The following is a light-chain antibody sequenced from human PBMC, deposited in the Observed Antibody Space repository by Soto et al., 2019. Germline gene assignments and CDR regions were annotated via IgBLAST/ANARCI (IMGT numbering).Light chain of an antibody. J-gene: IGKJ1*01. CDR2: DVS. CDR3: QQYGSSPET. V-gene: IGKV3-20*01. CDR1: QSVSSAY. Sequence: IVLTQSPATLALSPGERATLSCRTSQSVSSAYLAWYQQKPGQAPRLLIYDVSSRATGIPDRFSGSGSGTDFTLTVSRLEPEDFAVYYCQQYGSSPETFGQGTKVDIK.